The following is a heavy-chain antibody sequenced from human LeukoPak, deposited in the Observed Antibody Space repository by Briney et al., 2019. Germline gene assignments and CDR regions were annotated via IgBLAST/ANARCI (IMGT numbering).Heavy chain of an antibody. Sequence: PGGSLRLSCAASGITFSNYGMHWTRQAPGKGLEWVAVISDDGGNLHYADSVKGRFTISRDNSKNTLYLQMNSLRAEDTAVYYCARDKATGLDYWGQGTLVTVSS. CDR1: GITFSNYG. V-gene: IGHV3-30*03. J-gene: IGHJ4*02. CDR2: ISDDGGNL. CDR3: ARDKATGLDY. D-gene: IGHD1-26*01.